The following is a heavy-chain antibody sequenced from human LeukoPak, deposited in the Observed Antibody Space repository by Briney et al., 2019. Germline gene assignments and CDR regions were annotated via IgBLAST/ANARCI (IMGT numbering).Heavy chain of an antibody. CDR2: IYYSGST. Sequence: SETLSLTCTVSGGSISSSSYYWGWIRQPPGKGLEWIGSIYYSGSTYYNPSLKSRVTISVDTSKNQFSLKLSSVTAADTAVYHCATHRLGYDNRAFDIWGQGTMVTVSS. CDR3: ATHRLGYDNRAFDI. D-gene: IGHD5-12*01. CDR1: GGSISSSSYY. J-gene: IGHJ3*02. V-gene: IGHV4-39*01.